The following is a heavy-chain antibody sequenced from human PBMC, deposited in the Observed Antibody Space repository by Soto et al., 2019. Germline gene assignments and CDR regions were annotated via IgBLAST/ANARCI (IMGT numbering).Heavy chain of an antibody. Sequence: AGGSLRLSCAASGFIFSSFGMHWVRQAPGKGLEWVAHIWYDGSNTYYADSVKGRFTISRDNSRNTLYLQMNSLRAEDTSVYHCVRDLLESGGHFDYWGQGTPVTVSS. CDR3: VRDLLESGGHFDY. CDR2: IWYDGSNT. J-gene: IGHJ4*02. D-gene: IGHD3-3*01. V-gene: IGHV3-33*01. CDR1: GFIFSSFG.